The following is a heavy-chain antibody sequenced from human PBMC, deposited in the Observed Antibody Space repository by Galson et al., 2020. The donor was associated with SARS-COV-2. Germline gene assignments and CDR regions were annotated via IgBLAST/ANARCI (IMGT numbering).Heavy chain of an antibody. CDR1: GGSISSSGYY. V-gene: IGHV4-31*03. J-gene: IGHJ5*02. CDR2: IYYSGST. Sequence: SETLSLTCTVSGGSISSSGYYWSWIRQHPGKGLEWIGYIYYSGSTYYNPSLKSRVTISVDTSKNQFSLKLSSVTAADTAVYYCARGGAGIVVVVAATGWNWGWFDPWGQGTLVTVSS. CDR3: ARGGAGIVVVVAATGWNWGWFDP. D-gene: IGHD2-15*01.